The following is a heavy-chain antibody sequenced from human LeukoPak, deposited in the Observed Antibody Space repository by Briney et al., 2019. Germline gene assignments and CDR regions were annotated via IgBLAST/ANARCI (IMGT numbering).Heavy chain of an antibody. V-gene: IGHV1-46*01. J-gene: IGHJ4*02. CDR3: ARDRVEGGSYGYYFDY. D-gene: IGHD1-26*01. Sequence: ASVKVSCKASGYTFTSYYMHWVRQAPGQGLEWMGIINPSGGSTSYAQKFQGRVTMTRDTSTSTVYMELSSLRSEDTAVYYCARDRVEGGSYGYYFDYWGQGTLVTVSS. CDR1: GYTFTSYY. CDR2: INPSGGST.